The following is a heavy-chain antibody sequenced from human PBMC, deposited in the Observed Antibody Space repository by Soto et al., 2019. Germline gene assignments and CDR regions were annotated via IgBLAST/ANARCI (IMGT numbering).Heavy chain of an antibody. CDR2: INSSGGST. CDR3: ARDRNVRDYYDSSGHLNCFDS. J-gene: IGHJ4*02. CDR1: GYSFTNYY. V-gene: IGHV1-46*01. Sequence: GTSVKVSCEASGYSFTNYYMHWVRQAPGQGLEWMGIINSSGGSTSYAQKFQGRVTMTRDTSTTTVYMEMSSLTSEDTAVYYCARDRNVRDYYDSSGHLNCFDSWGQGTQVTVSS. D-gene: IGHD3-22*01.